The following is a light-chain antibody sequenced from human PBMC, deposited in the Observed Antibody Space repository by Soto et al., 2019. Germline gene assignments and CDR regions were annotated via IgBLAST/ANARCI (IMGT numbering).Light chain of an antibody. V-gene: IGKV1-5*03. CDR2: RAS. CDR1: QSISIW. J-gene: IGKJ4*01. CDR3: QQSDSYPLT. Sequence: DIQMTQSPSTLSASVGDRVTITCRAIQSISIWLAWYQQKPGIAPKLLIHRASSLESGVPSWFIGSGFGTEFPLTISSLRSDYFATYSCQQSDSYPLTFGGGNKVEIK.